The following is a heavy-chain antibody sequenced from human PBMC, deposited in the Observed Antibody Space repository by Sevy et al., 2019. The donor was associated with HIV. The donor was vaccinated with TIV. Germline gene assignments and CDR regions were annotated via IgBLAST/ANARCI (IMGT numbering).Heavy chain of an antibody. CDR3: ARDLIRTLWYFDL. V-gene: IGHV3-21*01. CDR1: GFTFSSYS. D-gene: IGHD3-22*01. Sequence: GGSLRLSCAASGFTFSSYSMNWIRQAPGKGLEWISTISSSSNYIYYADSVKGRFTISRDNAQNSLYLQMNSLRAEDTAVYYCARDLIRTLWYFDLWGRSTVVTVSS. CDR2: ISSSSNYI. J-gene: IGHJ2*01.